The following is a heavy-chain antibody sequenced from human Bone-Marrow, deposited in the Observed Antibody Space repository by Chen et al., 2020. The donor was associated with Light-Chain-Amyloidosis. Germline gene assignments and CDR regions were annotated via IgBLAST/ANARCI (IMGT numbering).Heavy chain of an antibody. CDR2: ISGRGGSR. Sequence: EQLVESGGGVVQPGRSLRLSCAASGFAFSSYAMSWVRQAPGKGLEWVSTISGRGGSRYYGDSVKGRLTISRDNSKNALFLQMNSLRAEDTAVYYCAKDISYDDILPGYPADAFDIWGQGTMVTVSS. D-gene: IGHD3-9*01. CDR3: AKDISYDDILPGYPADAFDI. J-gene: IGHJ3*02. CDR1: GFAFSSYA. V-gene: IGHV3-23*04.